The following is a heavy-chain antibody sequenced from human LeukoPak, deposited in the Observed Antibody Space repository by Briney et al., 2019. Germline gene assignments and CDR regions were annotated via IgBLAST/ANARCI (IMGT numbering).Heavy chain of an antibody. J-gene: IGHJ4*02. Sequence: ASVKVSCKASGGTFSSYAISWVRQAPGQGLEWMGGIIPIFGTANYAQKFQGRVTITADESTSTAYMELSSLRSEDTAVYYCAGLGTYYYGSGSHYMAFDYWGQGTLVTVSS. D-gene: IGHD3-10*01. CDR1: GGTFSSYA. V-gene: IGHV1-69*13. CDR2: IIPIFGTA. CDR3: AGLGTYYYGSGSHYMAFDY.